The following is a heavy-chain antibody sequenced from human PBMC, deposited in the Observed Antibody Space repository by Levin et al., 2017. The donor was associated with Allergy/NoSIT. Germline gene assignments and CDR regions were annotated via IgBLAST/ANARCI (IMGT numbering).Heavy chain of an antibody. D-gene: IGHD3-10*01. J-gene: IGHJ3*02. Sequence: GESLKISCAASGFTFSSYGMHWVRQAPGKGLEWVAVISYDGSNKYYADSVKGRFTISRDNSKNTLYLQMNSLRAEDTAVYYCAKDKGFGELFYDAFDIWGQGTMVTVSS. CDR2: ISYDGSNK. CDR3: AKDKGFGELFYDAFDI. CDR1: GFTFSSYG. V-gene: IGHV3-30*18.